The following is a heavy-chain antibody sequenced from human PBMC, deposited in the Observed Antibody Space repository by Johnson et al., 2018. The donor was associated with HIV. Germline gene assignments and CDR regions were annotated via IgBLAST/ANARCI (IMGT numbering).Heavy chain of an antibody. D-gene: IGHD6-6*01. V-gene: IGHV3-66*01. CDR3: AKAFEYSSSSMAFDI. Sequence: MQLVESGGGLVQPGGSLRLSCAASGFTVSSNYMTWVRQGPGKGLEWVSVLNSGGGTYFADSVTGRFTISRDNAKNTLYLQMNSLRADDTAVYYCAKAFEYSSSSMAFDIWGQGTMVTVSS. CDR1: GFTVSSNY. J-gene: IGHJ3*02. CDR2: LNSGGGT.